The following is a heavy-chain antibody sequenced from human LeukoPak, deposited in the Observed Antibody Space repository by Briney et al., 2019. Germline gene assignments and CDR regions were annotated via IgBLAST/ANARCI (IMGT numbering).Heavy chain of an antibody. Sequence: ASVKVSCKASGYTFTGYYMHWVRQAPGQGLEWMGWINPNSGGTNYAQKFQGRVTMTRDTSISTAYMELSRLRSDDTALYYWASLRGGFGELLVDIWGQGTMVTVSS. CDR1: GYTFTGYY. J-gene: IGHJ3*02. CDR2: INPNSGGT. V-gene: IGHV1-2*02. D-gene: IGHD3-10*01. CDR3: ASLRGGFGELLVDI.